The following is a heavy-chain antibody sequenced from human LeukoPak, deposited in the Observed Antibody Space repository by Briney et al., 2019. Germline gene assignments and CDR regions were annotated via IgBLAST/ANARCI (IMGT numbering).Heavy chain of an antibody. D-gene: IGHD3-10*01. V-gene: IGHV4-59*08. CDR3: ARLPKVPGELLSES. Sequence: SETLSLTCTDSGGSIGGYYWSWIRQPPGKGLEWIGYIYDSGSTIYNPSLKSRFTISVDPSKNQFSLKLSSLTAADTAVYYCARLPKVPGELLSESWGQGTLVTVSS. CDR1: GGSIGGYY. J-gene: IGHJ5*02. CDR2: IYDSGST.